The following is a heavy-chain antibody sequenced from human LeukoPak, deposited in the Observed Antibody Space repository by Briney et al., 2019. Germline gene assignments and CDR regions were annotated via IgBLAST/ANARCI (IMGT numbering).Heavy chain of an antibody. J-gene: IGHJ4*02. CDR1: GVSISIYY. CDR3: ARLAAISGSDYPDD. Sequence: SETLSLTCTVSGVSISIYYWSWIRQPPGKGPEWIGYIFYSGNTIYNPSLRSRVTISADTSKNHFSLRLRSVTAADTAVYYCARLAAISGSDYPDDWGQGTLVTVSS. CDR2: IFYSGNT. D-gene: IGHD1-26*01. V-gene: IGHV4-59*08.